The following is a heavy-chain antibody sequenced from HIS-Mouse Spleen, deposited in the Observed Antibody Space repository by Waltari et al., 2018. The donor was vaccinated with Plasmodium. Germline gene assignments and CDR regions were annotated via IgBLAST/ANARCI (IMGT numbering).Heavy chain of an antibody. CDR3: AREDILTAYYNDYWYFDL. J-gene: IGHJ2*01. CDR2: SSSRSSYI. D-gene: IGHD3-9*01. V-gene: IGHV3-21*01. Sequence: EVQLVESGGGLVKPGGSLRPSCAASGFTFSSYSMNWVRQAPGKGLEWVSSSSSRSSYIYYADSVKGRFTISRDNAKNSLYLQMNSLRAEDTAVYYCAREDILTAYYNDYWYFDLWGRGTLVTVSS. CDR1: GFTFSSYS.